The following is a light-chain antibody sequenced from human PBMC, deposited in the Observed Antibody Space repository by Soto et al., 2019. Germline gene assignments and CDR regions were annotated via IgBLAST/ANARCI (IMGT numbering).Light chain of an antibody. CDR2: GAS. J-gene: IGKJ1*01. CDR1: QSVTTR. V-gene: IGKV3-20*01. Sequence: EIVLTQSPGTLSLSPGERVTLSCRASQSVTTRLAWYQHKPGQAPTLLMSGASNRASGVPVRFSGSGSGTDFTLTITRLEPEDFALYYCQQYGGSPITFGLGTKVDIK. CDR3: QQYGGSPIT.